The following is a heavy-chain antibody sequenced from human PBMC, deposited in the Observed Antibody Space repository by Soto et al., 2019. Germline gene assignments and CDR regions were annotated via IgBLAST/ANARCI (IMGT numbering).Heavy chain of an antibody. V-gene: IGHV4-4*02. J-gene: IGHJ4*02. CDR2: IYRTGST. CDR3: ASRDPGTSVDY. D-gene: IGHD1-7*01. CDR1: GGSFTSNNW. Sequence: PSETLSLTCAVSGGSFTSNNWWTWVRQPPGQGLEWIGEIYRTGSTNYNPSLKSRVTISLDKSENQFSLKVTSLTAADTAVYYCASRDPGTSVDYWGQGALVTVSS.